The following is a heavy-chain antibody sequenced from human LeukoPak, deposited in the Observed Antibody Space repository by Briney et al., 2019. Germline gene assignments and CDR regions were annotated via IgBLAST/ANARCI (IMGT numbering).Heavy chain of an antibody. CDR3: ARAPAMIRGYWYFDL. J-gene: IGHJ2*01. V-gene: IGHV3-53*01. D-gene: IGHD3-10*01. CDR2: IYNGGNT. Sequence: PGGSLRLSCAASGFTVSSNYMSWVRQAPGKGLEWVSVIYNGGNTYYADSVRGRFTISRDTSKNTLYLQMNSLRAEDTAVYYCARAPAMIRGYWYFDLWGRGTLVTFSS. CDR1: GFTVSSNY.